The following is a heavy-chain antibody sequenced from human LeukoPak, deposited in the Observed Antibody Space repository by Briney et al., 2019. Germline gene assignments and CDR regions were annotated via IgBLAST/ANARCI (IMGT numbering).Heavy chain of an antibody. CDR1: GGSISSSY. CDR3: ARTSTYYYASGMPPKVIYFDY. Sequence: SETLSLTCTVAGGSISSSYWSWIRQPPGKGLEGIGYIYYSGSTNYNPSLKSRVTILVDTSKNQFSLKLSSVTAADTAVYDCARTSTYYYASGMPPKVIYFDYWGQGTLVTVSS. V-gene: IGHV4-59*01. J-gene: IGHJ4*02. D-gene: IGHD3-10*01. CDR2: IYYSGST.